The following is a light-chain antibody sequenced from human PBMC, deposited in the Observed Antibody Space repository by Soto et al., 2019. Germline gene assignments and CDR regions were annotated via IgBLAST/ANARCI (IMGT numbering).Light chain of an antibody. V-gene: IGKV1-5*03. J-gene: IGKJ1*01. CDR1: QSIGRW. CDR3: QRYDNYSPWA. CDR2: KAS. Sequence: DIQMTQSPSTLSASLGDRVSITCRASQSIGRWLAWYQQKPGKAPNLLIYKASTLESGVPSRFSGSGSGTQFTLTISSLQPDDFATYYCQRYDNYSPWAFGQGTKV.